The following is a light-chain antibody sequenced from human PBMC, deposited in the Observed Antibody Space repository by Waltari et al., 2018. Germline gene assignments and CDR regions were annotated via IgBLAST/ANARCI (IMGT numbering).Light chain of an antibody. CDR1: QSLYSN. V-gene: IGKV3-15*01. CDR2: RAS. J-gene: IGKJ5*01. CDR3: QQYDNWPS. Sequence: EIVLTQSPATLSVSPGERATLSCRASQSLYSNLAWYQQKPGQAPRLLIYRASSRATGIPARFSGAGSGTEFTLTISSLQSEDFAVYYCQQYDNWPSFGQGTRLEIK.